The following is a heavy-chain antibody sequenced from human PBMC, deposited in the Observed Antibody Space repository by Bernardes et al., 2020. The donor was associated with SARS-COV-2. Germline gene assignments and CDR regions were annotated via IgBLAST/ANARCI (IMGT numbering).Heavy chain of an antibody. D-gene: IGHD3-16*01. CDR3: AKGGGRFSRFDP. J-gene: IGHJ5*02. V-gene: IGHV4-59*12. CDR2: IYYSGST. Sequence: SETLSLTCTVSGGSISRYYWSWVRQPPGKGLEWIGNIYYSGSTNYNLPLKSRVTITVDTSENHFSLKLSSVTAADTAVYYCAKGGGRFSRFDPWGRGTLVTVSS. CDR1: GGSISRYY.